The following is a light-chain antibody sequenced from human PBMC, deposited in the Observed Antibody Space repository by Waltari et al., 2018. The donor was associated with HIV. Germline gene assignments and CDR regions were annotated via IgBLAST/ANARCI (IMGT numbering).Light chain of an antibody. CDR3: QTCGTGFLV. CDR1: SGHSRYA. CDR2: LHGDGWN. Sequence: QLVLTQSPSASASLGASGKLTCTLSSGHSRYAIAWHQQQPEQGPRFLMRLHGDGWNILGDGIPDRFSGSSSGAERYPTISRLQSDDEADYYCQTCGTGFLVFGGGTKLTGL. V-gene: IGLV4-69*01. J-gene: IGLJ2*01.